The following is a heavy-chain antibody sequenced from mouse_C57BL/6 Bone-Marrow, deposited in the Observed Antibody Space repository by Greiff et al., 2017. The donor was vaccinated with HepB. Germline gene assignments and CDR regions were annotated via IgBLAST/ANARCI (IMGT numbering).Heavy chain of an antibody. V-gene: IGHV14-4*01. CDR3: STCGGGVAY. CDR2: IDPENGDT. Sequence: VQLQQSGAELVRPGASVKLSCTASGFNIKDDYMHWVKQRPEQGLEWIGWIDPENGDTEYASKFQGKATITADTSSNTAYLQLSGLTSEDTAVYYCSTCGGGVAYWGQGTLVTVSA. J-gene: IGHJ3*01. CDR1: GFNIKDDY. D-gene: IGHD1-1*02.